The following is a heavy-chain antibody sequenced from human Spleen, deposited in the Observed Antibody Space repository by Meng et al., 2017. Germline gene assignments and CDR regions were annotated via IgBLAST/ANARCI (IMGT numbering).Heavy chain of an antibody. Sequence: SQTLSLTCAISGDSVSSNSATWNWIRQSPSRGLEWLGRTYYRSKWSNGYAVSLKSRITINPDTSKNQFSLQLNSVTPEDTAVYYCARDMMLHGRAGGMDVWGQGTTVTVSS. D-gene: IGHD6-13*01. CDR3: ARDMMLHGRAGGMDV. J-gene: IGHJ6*02. CDR2: TYYRSKWSN. CDR1: GDSVSSNSAT. V-gene: IGHV6-1*01.